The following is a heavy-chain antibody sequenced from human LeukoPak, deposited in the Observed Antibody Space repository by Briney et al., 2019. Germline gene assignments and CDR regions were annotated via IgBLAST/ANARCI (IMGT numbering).Heavy chain of an antibody. CDR3: AKSLNSLKLYYFDY. D-gene: IGHD2/OR15-2a*01. CDR1: GFTFSSYG. J-gene: IGHJ4*02. CDR2: ISYDGSNK. V-gene: IGHV3-30*18. Sequence: PGGSLRLSCAASGFTFSSYGMHWVRQAPGKGLEWVAFISYDGSNKNYADSVTGRFTISRDNSKNTLYLQMNSLRAEDTAVYYCAKSLNSLKLYYFDYWGQGTLVTVSS.